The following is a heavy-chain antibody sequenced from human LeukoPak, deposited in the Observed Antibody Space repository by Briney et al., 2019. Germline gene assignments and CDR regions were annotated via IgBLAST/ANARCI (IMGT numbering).Heavy chain of an antibody. D-gene: IGHD6-13*01. J-gene: IGHJ6*03. CDR2: ISWNSGSI. CDR1: GFTFDDYA. V-gene: IGHV3-9*01. CDR3: TKDGIAAAYYYYMDG. Sequence: GRSLRLSCAASGFTFDDYAMHWVRQAPGKGLEWVSGISWNSGSIGYADSVKGRFTISRDNAKNSLYLQMNSLRAEDTALYYCTKDGIAAAYYYYMDGWGKGTTVTVSS.